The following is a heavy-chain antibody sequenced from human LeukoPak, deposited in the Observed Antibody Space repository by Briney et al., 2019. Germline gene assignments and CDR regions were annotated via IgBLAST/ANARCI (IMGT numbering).Heavy chain of an antibody. J-gene: IGHJ4*02. D-gene: IGHD4-17*01. CDR2: INSDGGTT. V-gene: IGHV3-74*01. CDR1: GFTFSTYF. Sequence: GGSLRLSCAASGFTFSTYFMHWVRQAPGKGLVWVSRINSDGGTTSHADSVKGRFTISRDNAKNTLYLQMDSLRAEDTAVYFCARGVHYGSDYWGQGTLVTVSS. CDR3: ARGVHYGSDY.